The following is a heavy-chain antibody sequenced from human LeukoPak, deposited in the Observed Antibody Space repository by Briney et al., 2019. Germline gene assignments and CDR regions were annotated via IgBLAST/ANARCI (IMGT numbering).Heavy chain of an antibody. J-gene: IGHJ4*02. Sequence: GGSLRLSCAASGFTFSGHWMSWVRQAPGKGLEWVANINQGGSDKYYVDSVKGRFTISRDNANNLLYLQMNSLIGEDTAVYYCTRDRSRAEDDWGQGTLVTVSS. D-gene: IGHD1-14*01. CDR1: GFTFSGHW. CDR2: INQGGSDK. V-gene: IGHV3-7*01. CDR3: TRDRSRAEDD.